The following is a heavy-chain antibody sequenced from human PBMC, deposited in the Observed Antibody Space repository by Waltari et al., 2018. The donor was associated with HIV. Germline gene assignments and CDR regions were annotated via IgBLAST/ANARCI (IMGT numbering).Heavy chain of an antibody. Sequence: EGQLLESGGGLVQSGGSMRVSCGASGFPCSSYPLSWVRQAPGKGREWVSGISGGGESTYYADSVKGRFTISRDNSKNTLYLQMNSLRAEDTAVYYCANSLGRIVDYWGQGTLVTVSS. CDR2: ISGGGEST. CDR3: ANSLGRIVDY. D-gene: IGHD2-15*01. V-gene: IGHV3-23*01. CDR1: GFPCSSYP. J-gene: IGHJ4*02.